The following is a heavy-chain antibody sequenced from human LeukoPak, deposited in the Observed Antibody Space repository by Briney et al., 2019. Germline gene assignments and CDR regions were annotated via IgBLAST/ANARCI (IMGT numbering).Heavy chain of an antibody. D-gene: IGHD3-10*01. CDR1: GFTFSSYW. J-gene: IGHJ4*02. Sequence: GGSLRLSCAASGFTFSSYWMHWVRQAPGKGLVWVSRINSDGSSTSYADSVKGRFTISRDNAKNTLYLQMNSLRAEDTAVYYCTRGLVRGVIDYWGQGTLVTVSS. CDR3: TRGLVRGVIDY. V-gene: IGHV3-74*01. CDR2: INSDGSST.